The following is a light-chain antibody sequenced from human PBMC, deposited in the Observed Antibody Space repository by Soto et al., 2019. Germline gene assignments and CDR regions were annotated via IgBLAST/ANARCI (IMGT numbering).Light chain of an antibody. CDR3: YSYIGVIS. V-gene: IGLV2-23*02. CDR2: EVS. J-gene: IGLJ2*01. Sequence: QSVLTQPASVSGSPGQSITISCTGTSSDVGSHNFVSWYQQHPGKVPKLMIYEVSKRPSGVSNRFSGSKSGNTASLTISGLQAEDEADYYCYSYIGVISFGGGTKVTVL. CDR1: SSDVGSHNF.